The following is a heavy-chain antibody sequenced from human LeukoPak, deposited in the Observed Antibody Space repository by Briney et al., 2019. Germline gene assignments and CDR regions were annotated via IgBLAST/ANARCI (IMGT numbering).Heavy chain of an antibody. D-gene: IGHD5-24*01. Sequence: PGGPLRLSCAASGFTFSSYWMHWVRRAPGKGLVWVSRINSDGSSTSYADSVKGRFTISRDNAKNTLYLQMNSLRAEDTAVYYCTREEGDGYNWFWFDPWGQGTLVTASS. CDR3: TREEGDGYNWFWFDP. CDR2: INSDGSST. CDR1: GFTFSSYW. J-gene: IGHJ5*02. V-gene: IGHV3-74*01.